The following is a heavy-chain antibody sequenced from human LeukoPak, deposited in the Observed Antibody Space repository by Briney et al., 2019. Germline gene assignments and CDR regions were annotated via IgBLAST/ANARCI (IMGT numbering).Heavy chain of an antibody. CDR2: IKTDGSST. CDR3: ARDHSPGWFGP. CDR1: GFTFSSHW. Sequence: GGSLRLSCAASGFTFSSHWMHWVRPAPGKGLEWVSRIKTDGSSTDYADPVKGRFTISRDNAKNTLYLQMNSLRAEDTAVYYCARDHSPGWFGPWGQGTLVTVSS. V-gene: IGHV3-74*01. J-gene: IGHJ5*02. D-gene: IGHD4-11*01.